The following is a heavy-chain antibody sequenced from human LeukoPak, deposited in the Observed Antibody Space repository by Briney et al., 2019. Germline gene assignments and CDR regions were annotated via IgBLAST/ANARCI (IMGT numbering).Heavy chain of an antibody. CDR1: GGSISSNSYY. Sequence: SETLSLTCTVSGGSISSNSYYWGWIRQPPGRGLEWIGNIYYSGSTYYNPSLKSRVTISVGTSKNQFSLKLNSVTAADTAVYYCATGILEYSYGQTGGYYFDYWGQGTLVTVSS. CDR2: IYYSGST. CDR3: ATGILEYSYGQTGGYYFDY. J-gene: IGHJ4*02. V-gene: IGHV4-39*07. D-gene: IGHD5-18*01.